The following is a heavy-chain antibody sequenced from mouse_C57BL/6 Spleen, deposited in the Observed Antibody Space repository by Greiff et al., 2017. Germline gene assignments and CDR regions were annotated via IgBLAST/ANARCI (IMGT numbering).Heavy chain of an antibody. CDR2: INPNNGGT. J-gene: IGHJ2*01. CDR1: GYTFTDYY. Sequence: VQLQQSGPELVKPGASVKISCKASGYTFTDYYMNWVKQSHGKSLEWIGDINPNNGGTSYNQKFKGKATLTVDKSSSTAYMQLSSLTSEDSAVYYCARYEEGYFDYWGQGTTLTVSS. V-gene: IGHV1-26*01. CDR3: ARYEEGYFDY. D-gene: IGHD2-3*01.